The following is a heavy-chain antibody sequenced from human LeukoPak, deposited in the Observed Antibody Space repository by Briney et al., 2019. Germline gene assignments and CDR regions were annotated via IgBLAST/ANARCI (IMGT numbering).Heavy chain of an antibody. V-gene: IGHV4-59*12. D-gene: IGHD2-15*01. CDR2: IYYSGST. CDR1: GGSISSYY. J-gene: IGHJ5*02. Sequence: SETLSLTCTVSGGSISSYYWSWVRQPPGKGLEWIGYIYYSGSTNYNPSLKSRVTISVDTSKNQFSLKLSSVTAADTAVYYCARGFSDIVVVVAAPSWFDPWGQGTLVTVSS. CDR3: ARGFSDIVVVVAAPSWFDP.